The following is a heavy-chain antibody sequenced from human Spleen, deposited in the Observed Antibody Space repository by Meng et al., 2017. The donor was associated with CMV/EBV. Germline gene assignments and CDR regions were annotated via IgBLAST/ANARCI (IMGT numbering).Heavy chain of an antibody. CDR1: GFTFSDYY. CDR3: ARVGDTSGYYWLDY. Sequence: GESLKISCAASGFTFSDYYMSWIRQAPGKGLEWVSYISSSGSTIYYADSVKGRFTISRDNAKNLLHLEMNSLRVEDTAVYYCARVGDTSGYYWLDYWGQGTLVTVSS. V-gene: IGHV3-11*04. CDR2: ISSSGSTI. J-gene: IGHJ4*02. D-gene: IGHD3-22*01.